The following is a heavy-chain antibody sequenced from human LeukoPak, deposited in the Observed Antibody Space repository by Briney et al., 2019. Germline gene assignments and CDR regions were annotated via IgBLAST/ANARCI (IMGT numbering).Heavy chain of an antibody. J-gene: IGHJ4*02. D-gene: IGHD2-2*01. V-gene: IGHV1-69*01. Sequence: SVTVSCKASGGTFSSYAISWVRQAPGQGLEWMGGIIPIFGTANYAQKFQGRVTITADESTSTAYMELSSLRSEDTAVYYCAGDRDIVVVPAPATLDYWGQGTLVTVSS. CDR1: GGTFSSYA. CDR2: IIPIFGTA. CDR3: AGDRDIVVVPAPATLDY.